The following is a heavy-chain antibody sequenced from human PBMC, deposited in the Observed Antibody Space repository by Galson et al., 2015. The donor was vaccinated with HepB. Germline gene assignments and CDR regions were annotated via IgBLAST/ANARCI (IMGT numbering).Heavy chain of an antibody. Sequence: ETLSLTCAVYGGSFSGYYWSWIRQPPGKGLEWIGEINHSGSTNYNPSLKSRVTISVDTSKNQFSLKLSSVTAADTAVYYCARGRRGYSYGQAYYGMDVWGQGTTVTVSS. CDR1: GGSFSGYY. J-gene: IGHJ6*02. CDR2: INHSGST. D-gene: IGHD5-18*01. V-gene: IGHV4-34*01. CDR3: ARGRRGYSYGQAYYGMDV.